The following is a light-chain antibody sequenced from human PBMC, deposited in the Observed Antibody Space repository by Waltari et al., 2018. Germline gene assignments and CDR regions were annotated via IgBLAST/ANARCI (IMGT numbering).Light chain of an antibody. J-gene: IGKJ2*01. Sequence: AIRMTQSPSSFSASTGDRVTITCRASQGISSYLAWYQQKPGKAPKLLIYAASTLQSGVPSRFSGSGSGTDFTLTISCLQSEDFAVYYCQQYNTWPYTFGQGTKLEIK. V-gene: IGKV1-8*01. CDR1: QGISSY. CDR2: AAS. CDR3: QQYNTWPYT.